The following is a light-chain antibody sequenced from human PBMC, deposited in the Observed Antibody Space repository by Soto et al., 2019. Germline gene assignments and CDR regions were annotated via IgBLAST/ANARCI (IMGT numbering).Light chain of an antibody. CDR1: SF. Sequence: QSVLTQPASVSGSPGQSIIISCTGTSFVSWYQQHPGKAPKLIIYEANKRPSGVSDRFSGSKSGNTASLTISGLQAEDEADYYCCSYVGSGIRVFGGGTKLTVL. CDR3: CSYVGSGIRV. CDR2: EAN. V-gene: IGLV2-23*01. J-gene: IGLJ3*02.